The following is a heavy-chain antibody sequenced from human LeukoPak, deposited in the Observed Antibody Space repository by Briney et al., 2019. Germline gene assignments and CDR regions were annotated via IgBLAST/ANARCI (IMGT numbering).Heavy chain of an antibody. J-gene: IGHJ3*02. Sequence: PGGSLRLSCAASGFTFSSYAMSWVRQAPGKGLEGVAAISGSGGSTYYADSVTGRFTISRDNSKNTLYLQMNSLRAEDTAVYYCAKDSPPRRTTWKHDAFDIWGQGTMVTVSS. CDR3: AKDSPPRRTTWKHDAFDI. D-gene: IGHD1-1*01. V-gene: IGHV3-23*01. CDR1: GFTFSSYA. CDR2: ISGSGGST.